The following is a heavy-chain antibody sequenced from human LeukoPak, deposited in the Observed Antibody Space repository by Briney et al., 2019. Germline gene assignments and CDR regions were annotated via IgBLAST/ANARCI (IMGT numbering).Heavy chain of an antibody. V-gene: IGHV1-2*02. J-gene: IGHJ4*02. Sequence: ASVKVSCKASGYTFTGYYMHWVRQAPGQGLEWMGWINPNSGGTNYAQKFQGRVTMTRDTSISTAYMELSRLRSDDTAVYYFARVSRKTTRSFDYWGQGTLVTVSS. CDR1: GYTFTGYY. CDR2: INPNSGGT. CDR3: ARVSRKTTRSFDY. D-gene: IGHD1-14*01.